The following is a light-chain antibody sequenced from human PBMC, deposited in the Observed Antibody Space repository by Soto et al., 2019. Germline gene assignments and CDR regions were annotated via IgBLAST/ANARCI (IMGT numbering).Light chain of an antibody. CDR2: DAS. Sequence: DIQMTQSPSTLSSSVGDRVTITCRASQSISSWLSWYQQKPGKAPKLLIYDASSLESGVPSRFSGSGSGTEFPLTSSRLHPDDFATYYCQQYNSYWTFGQGTKVEIK. CDR1: QSISSW. V-gene: IGKV1-5*01. J-gene: IGKJ1*01. CDR3: QQYNSYWT.